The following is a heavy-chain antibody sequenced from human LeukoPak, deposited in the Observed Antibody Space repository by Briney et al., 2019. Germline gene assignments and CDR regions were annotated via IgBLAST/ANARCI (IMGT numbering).Heavy chain of an antibody. J-gene: IGHJ4*02. CDR2: ISTSGST. V-gene: IGHV4-4*07. D-gene: IGHD1-26*01. CDR1: GASISSFS. CDR3: ARRIVGARDFDY. Sequence: SETLSLTCTVSGASISSFSWSWIRQPAGKGLEWIGRISTSGSTNYNPSLKSRVTMSVDTSKNQSSLKLSSVTAADTAVYYCARRIVGARDFDYWGQGTLVTVSS.